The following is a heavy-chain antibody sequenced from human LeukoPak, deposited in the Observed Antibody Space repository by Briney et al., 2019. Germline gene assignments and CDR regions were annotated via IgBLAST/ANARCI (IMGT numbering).Heavy chain of an antibody. CDR2: ISSSSSYI. Sequence: GGSLRLSCAASGFTFSSYNMNWVRQAPGKGLEWVSAISSSSSYIYYADSVKGRFTISRDNAQNSLFLQMSTLRAEDTAVYYCARDGRPSPLWGQGTLVTVSS. CDR3: ARDGRPSPL. J-gene: IGHJ4*02. CDR1: GFTFSSYN. V-gene: IGHV3-21*01. D-gene: IGHD1-26*01.